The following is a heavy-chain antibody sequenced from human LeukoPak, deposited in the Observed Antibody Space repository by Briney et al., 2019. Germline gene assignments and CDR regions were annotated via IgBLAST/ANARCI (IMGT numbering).Heavy chain of an antibody. CDR2: ISHDGNRK. J-gene: IGHJ2*01. D-gene: IGHD5-18*01. Sequence: GTSLRLSCAASGFTFSGYGMHWVRQAPGKGLEWVAVISHDGNRKYYADSVKGRFTTSRDNSNHTLYLQMNSLRADDTAVCYCAKGRAVQPTIDFDLWGRGTLVTVSS. CDR1: GFTFSGYG. CDR3: AKGRAVQPTIDFDL. V-gene: IGHV3-30*18.